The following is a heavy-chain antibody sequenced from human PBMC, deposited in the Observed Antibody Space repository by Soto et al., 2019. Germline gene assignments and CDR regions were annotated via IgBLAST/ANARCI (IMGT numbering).Heavy chain of an antibody. V-gene: IGHV4-59*01. CDR1: GGSISSYY. Sequence: PSETLSLTCTVSGGSISSYYWSWIRQPPGKGLEWIGYIYYSGSTNYNPSLKSGVTISVDTSKNQFSLKLSSVTAADTAVYYCARAMDSSSIGYYYYYMDVWGKGTTVTVSS. CDR3: ARAMDSSSIGYYYYYMDV. D-gene: IGHD6-6*01. J-gene: IGHJ6*03. CDR2: IYYSGST.